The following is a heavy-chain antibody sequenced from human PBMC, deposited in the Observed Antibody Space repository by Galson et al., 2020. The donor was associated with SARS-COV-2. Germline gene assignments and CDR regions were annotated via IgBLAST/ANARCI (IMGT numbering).Heavy chain of an antibody. D-gene: IGHD1-26*01. CDR3: AKDSGRSRWYFDV. V-gene: IGHV3-23*01. CDR2: ISASGDGL. Sequence: GGSLRLSCTASGFTFSSYAMGWVRQAPGKGLEWVATISASGDGLFYGESLKGRVTVSRDNSKNTLYLQLNSLSAADSASFYCAKDSGRSRWYFDVWGRGTLVTVSS. J-gene: IGHJ2*01. CDR1: GFTFSSYA.